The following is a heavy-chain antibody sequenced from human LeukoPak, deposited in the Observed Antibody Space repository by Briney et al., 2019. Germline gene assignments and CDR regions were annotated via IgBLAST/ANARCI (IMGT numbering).Heavy chain of an antibody. D-gene: IGHD6-13*01. CDR2: IKWNGGRT. Sequence: SLGCLRPSCAPSGFTFDEYGTSWVRPAPEEGVGWGSGIKWNGGRTGSTDSVKGPFTISRDNAKNTPYLQIKSLRAQDTAFYNCARIAAQGGRYYYYYIDVWGKGNPVTVSS. CDR1: GFTFDEYG. CDR3: ARIAAQGGRYYYYYIDV. J-gene: IGHJ6*03. V-gene: IGHV3-20*01.